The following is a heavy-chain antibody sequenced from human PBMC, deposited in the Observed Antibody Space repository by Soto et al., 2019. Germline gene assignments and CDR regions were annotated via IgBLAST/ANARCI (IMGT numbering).Heavy chain of an antibody. J-gene: IGHJ4*02. CDR2: IYYSGST. Sequence: QLQLQESGPGLVKPSETLSLTCTVSGGSISSSSYYWGWIRQPPGKGLEWIGSIYYSGSTYYNPSLKSRVTISVDTSKNQFSLKLSSVTAADTAVYYCARHPSSAAAGISPLNWGQGTLVTVSS. CDR3: ARHPSSAAAGISPLN. V-gene: IGHV4-39*01. D-gene: IGHD6-13*01. CDR1: GGSISSSSYY.